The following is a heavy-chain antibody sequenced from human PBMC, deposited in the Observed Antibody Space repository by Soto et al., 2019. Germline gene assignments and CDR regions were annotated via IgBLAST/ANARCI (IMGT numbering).Heavy chain of an antibody. V-gene: IGHV5-51*01. CDR2: IYPGDSDT. J-gene: IGHJ6*02. CDR3: VTRGYSYANDYGMDV. CDR1: GYSFTSYW. D-gene: IGHD5-18*01. Sequence: GESLKISCKGSGYSFTSYWIGWVRQMPGKGLEWMGIIYPGDSDTRYSPSFQGQVTISADKYISTAYLQWSSLKASDTAMFFFVTRGYSYANDYGMDVWGQGTTGTVSS.